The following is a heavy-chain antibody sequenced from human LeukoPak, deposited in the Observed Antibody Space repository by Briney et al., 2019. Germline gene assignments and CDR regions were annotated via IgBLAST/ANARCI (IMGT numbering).Heavy chain of an antibody. Sequence: NPGGSLRLSCAASGFTFSSYSMNWVRQAPGKGPEWVSSISTSSSAIYYADSVKGRFTISRDNAKNSLYLQMNTLRAEDTAVYYCARDRTYSSSSVWFDPWGQGTLVTVSS. CDR1: GFTFSSYS. J-gene: IGHJ5*02. D-gene: IGHD6-6*01. V-gene: IGHV3-21*01. CDR3: ARDRTYSSSSVWFDP. CDR2: ISTSSSAI.